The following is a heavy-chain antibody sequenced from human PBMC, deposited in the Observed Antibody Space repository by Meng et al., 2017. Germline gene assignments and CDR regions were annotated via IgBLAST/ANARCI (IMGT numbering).Heavy chain of an antibody. J-gene: IGHJ3*02. CDR1: GFTFSDYY. D-gene: IGHD3-10*01. Sequence: GESLKISCAASGFTFSDYYMSWIRQAPGKGLGWVSYISSSGSTIYYADSVKGRFTISRDNAKNSLYLQMNSLRAEDTAVYYCARVGWFGELLRDHDAFDIWGQGTMVTVSS. V-gene: IGHV3-11*04. CDR3: ARVGWFGELLRDHDAFDI. CDR2: ISSSGSTI.